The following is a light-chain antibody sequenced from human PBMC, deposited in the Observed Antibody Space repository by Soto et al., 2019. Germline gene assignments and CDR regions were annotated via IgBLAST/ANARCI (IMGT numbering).Light chain of an antibody. Sequence: EVVMTQSPVTLSASPGERATLSCRASQGVRDNLAWYQQKPGQTPRLVIYDASTRAPGIPPRFSGSGSGIEFTLTISGLQSEDFATYYCQHYNVYPWTFGQGTKVDIK. V-gene: IGKV3-15*01. J-gene: IGKJ1*01. CDR3: QHYNVYPWT. CDR1: QGVRDN. CDR2: DAS.